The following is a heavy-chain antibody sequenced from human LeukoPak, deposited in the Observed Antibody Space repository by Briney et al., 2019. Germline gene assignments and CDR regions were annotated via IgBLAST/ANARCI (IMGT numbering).Heavy chain of an antibody. V-gene: IGHV4-39*01. CDR1: GGSISSSSYY. CDR2: IYYSGST. D-gene: IGHD2-21*02. CDR3: ARGGPYCGGDCYPLDY. J-gene: IGHJ4*02. Sequence: SETLSLTCTVSGGSISSSSYYWGWIRQPPGKGLEWIGSIYYSGSTYYNPSLKSRVTISVDTSKNQFSLKLSSVTAADTAVYYCARGGPYCGGDCYPLDYWGQGTLVTVSS.